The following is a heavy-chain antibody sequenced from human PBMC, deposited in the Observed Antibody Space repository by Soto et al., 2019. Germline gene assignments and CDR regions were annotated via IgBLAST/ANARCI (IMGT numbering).Heavy chain of an antibody. CDR1: GITLSHCG. CDR2: ISDDGSNK. J-gene: IGHJ6*02. Sequence: XGSLRLSCAASGITLSHCGIQGLLQAPGQGMEWVAFISDDGSNKYYADSMKGRFTMSRDNSKSTLYLQMNSLRVDDTAVYYCTKRRNVLRFLEWSSGMEVRGQGSRVT. D-gene: IGHD3-3*01. CDR3: TKRRNVLRFLEWSSGMEV. V-gene: IGHV3-30*18.